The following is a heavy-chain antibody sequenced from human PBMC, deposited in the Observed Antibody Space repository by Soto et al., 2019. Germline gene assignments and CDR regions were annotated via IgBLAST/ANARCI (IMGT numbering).Heavy chain of an antibody. D-gene: IGHD6-13*01. Sequence: GGSLRLSCAASGFTFSSYGMHWVRQAPGKGLEWVAVIWYDGSNKYYADSVKGRFTISRDNSKNTLYLQMNSLRAEDTAVYYCARTIAAANTVRWFDPWGQGTLVTVS. CDR3: ARTIAAANTVRWFDP. V-gene: IGHV3-33*01. CDR2: IWYDGSNK. J-gene: IGHJ5*02. CDR1: GFTFSSYG.